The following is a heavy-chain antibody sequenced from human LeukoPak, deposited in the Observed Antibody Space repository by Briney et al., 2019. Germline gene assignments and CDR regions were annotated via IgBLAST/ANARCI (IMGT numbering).Heavy chain of an antibody. CDR3: ARGYSSGWSAFDY. D-gene: IGHD6-19*01. V-gene: IGHV3-21*01. Sequence: PGGSLRLSCAASGFTFSSYSMNWVRQAPGKGLEWVSSISSRSSYIYYADSVKGRFTISRDNADNSLYLQMNSLRAEDTAVYYCARGYSSGWSAFDYWGQGTLVTVSS. CDR1: GFTFSSYS. J-gene: IGHJ4*02. CDR2: ISSRSSYI.